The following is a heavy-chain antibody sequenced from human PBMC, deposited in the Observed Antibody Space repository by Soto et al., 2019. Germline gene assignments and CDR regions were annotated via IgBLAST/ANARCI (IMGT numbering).Heavy chain of an antibody. CDR2: ISYDGSNK. J-gene: IGHJ6*02. CDR1: GFTFSSYA. V-gene: IGHV3-30-3*01. Sequence: PGGSLRLSCAASGFTFSSYAMHWVRQAPGKGLEWVAVISYDGSNKYYADSVKGRFTISRDNSKNTLYLQMNSLRAEDTAVYYCARDYDFWSGYYLDYYYGMDVWGQGTTVTVSS. CDR3: ARDYDFWSGYYLDYYYGMDV. D-gene: IGHD3-3*01.